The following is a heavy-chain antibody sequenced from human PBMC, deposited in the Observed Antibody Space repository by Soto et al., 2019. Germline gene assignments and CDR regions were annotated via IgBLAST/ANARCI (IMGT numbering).Heavy chain of an antibody. CDR1: ASTFSNYI. CDR2: ISYDGSNS. V-gene: IGHV3-30*04. D-gene: IGHD2-15*01. CDR3: PGGDNYYALGV. Sequence: QLQLVESGGGVVQPGRSLRLSCAASASTFSNYIMHWVRQAPGKGLEWVAFISYDGSNSNYADFVEGRFTISRDNPKNIRYLKLSILRPDATAVSYCPGGDNYYALGVWGQGTTVTVSS. J-gene: IGHJ6*02.